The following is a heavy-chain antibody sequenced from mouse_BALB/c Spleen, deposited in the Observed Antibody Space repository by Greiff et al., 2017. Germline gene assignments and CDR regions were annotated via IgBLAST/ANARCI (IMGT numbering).Heavy chain of an antibody. J-gene: IGHJ4*01. Sequence: EVKLVESGGGLVKPGGSLKLSCAASGFTFSDYYMYWVRQTPEKRLEWVATISDGGSYTYYPDSVKGRFTIARDNAKNNLYLQMSSLKSEDTAMYYCAREGGYLYAMDYWGQGTSVTVSS. CDR1: GFTFSDYY. CDR2: ISDGGSYT. CDR3: AREGGYLYAMDY. D-gene: IGHD2-2*01. V-gene: IGHV5-4*02.